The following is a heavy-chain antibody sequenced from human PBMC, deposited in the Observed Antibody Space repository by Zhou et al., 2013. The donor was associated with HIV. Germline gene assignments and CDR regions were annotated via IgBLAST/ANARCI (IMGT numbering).Heavy chain of an antibody. CDR2: IIPILGIA. V-gene: IGHV1-69*04. J-gene: IGHJ5*02. CDR3: ARVTEDYGDSHWFDP. D-gene: IGHD4-17*01. Sequence: QVQLVQSGAEVKKPGSSVKVSCKASGGTFSSYAISWVRQAPGQGLEWMGRIIPILGIANYAQKFQGRVTITADKSTSTAYMELSSLRSEDTAVYYCARVTEDYGDSHWFDPWGQGTLVTVSS. CDR1: GGTFSSYA.